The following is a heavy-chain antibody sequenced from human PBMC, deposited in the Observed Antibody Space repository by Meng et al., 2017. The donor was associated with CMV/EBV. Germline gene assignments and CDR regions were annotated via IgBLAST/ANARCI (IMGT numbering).Heavy chain of an antibody. CDR3: ARSNWNYFDY. J-gene: IGHJ4*02. Sequence: GESLKISCAASGLTFSSYDMHWVRQATGKGLEWVSAIGTAGDTYYPGSVKGRFTISRENAKNSLYLQMNSLRAGDTAVYYCARSNWNYFDYWGQGTLVTVSS. CDR1: GLTFSSYD. V-gene: IGHV3-13*01. D-gene: IGHD1-20*01. CDR2: IGTAGDT.